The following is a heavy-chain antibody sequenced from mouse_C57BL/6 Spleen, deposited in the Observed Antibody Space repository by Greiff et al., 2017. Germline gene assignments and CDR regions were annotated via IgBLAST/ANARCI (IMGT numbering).Heavy chain of an antibody. V-gene: IGHV1-80*01. Sequence: VNLVESGAELVKPGASVKISCKASGYAFSSYWMNWVKQRPGKGLEWIGQIYPGDGDTNYNGKFKGKATLTADKSSSTAYMQLSSLTSEDSAVYFCARSDGNYYFDYWGQGTTLTVSS. CDR3: ARSDGNYYFDY. D-gene: IGHD2-1*01. CDR1: GYAFSSYW. J-gene: IGHJ2*01. CDR2: IYPGDGDT.